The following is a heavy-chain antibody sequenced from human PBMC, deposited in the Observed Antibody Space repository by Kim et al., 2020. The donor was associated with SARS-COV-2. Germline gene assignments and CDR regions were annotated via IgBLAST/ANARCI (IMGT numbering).Heavy chain of an antibody. J-gene: IGHJ4*02. CDR1: GFTFSSYG. Sequence: GGSLRLSCVASGFTFSSYGMHWVRQAPGKGLVWVAGITSDGSNTNYADSVKGRFTISRDNSKNTLYLQMNSLRAEDTAVYYCANMYTGSVWEKLVYWGQG. D-gene: IGHD3-16*01. CDR2: ITSDGSNT. CDR3: ANMYTGSVWEKLVY. V-gene: IGHV3-74*01.